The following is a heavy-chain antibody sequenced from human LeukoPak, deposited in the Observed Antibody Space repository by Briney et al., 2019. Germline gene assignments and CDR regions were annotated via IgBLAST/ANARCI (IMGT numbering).Heavy chain of an antibody. V-gene: IGHV4-34*01. CDR2: VTHAAIL. Sequence: PSETLSLTCAVSGGGSFTDYSWNWIRQSPGKGLEWVGEVTHAAILNYNPPLKGRIAISVDTSKDQVSLKLDSMTAADTAMYYCARGRGEAAGLDHWGQGTLVTVSS. CDR3: ARGRGEAAGLDH. J-gene: IGHJ4*02. CDR1: GGGSFTDYS. D-gene: IGHD6-13*01.